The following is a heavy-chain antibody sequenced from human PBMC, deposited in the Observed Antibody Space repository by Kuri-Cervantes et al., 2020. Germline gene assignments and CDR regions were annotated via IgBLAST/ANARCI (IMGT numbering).Heavy chain of an antibody. Sequence: GGSLRLSCAASGFTFSSYGMHWVRQAPGKGLEWVSGISWNSGSIGYADSVKGRFTISRDNAKNSLYLQMNSLRAEDTALYYCAKGPRWELPYYFDYWGQGILVTVSS. CDR3: AKGPRWELPYYFDY. J-gene: IGHJ4*02. CDR1: GFTFSSYG. V-gene: IGHV3-9*01. D-gene: IGHD1-26*01. CDR2: ISWNSGSI.